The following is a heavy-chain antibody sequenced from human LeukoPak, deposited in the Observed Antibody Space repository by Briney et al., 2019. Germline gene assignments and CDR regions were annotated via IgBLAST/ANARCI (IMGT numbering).Heavy chain of an antibody. D-gene: IGHD5-12*01. Sequence: SETLSLTCTVSGGSISSSSYYWGWIRQPPGKGLAWIGSIYYSGSTYYNPSLKSRVTMSVDTSKNQFSLKLSSVTAADTAVYYCARHSGGYQAFDIWGQGTMVTVSS. V-gene: IGHV4-39*01. CDR2: IYYSGST. CDR1: GGSISSSSYY. J-gene: IGHJ3*02. CDR3: ARHSGGYQAFDI.